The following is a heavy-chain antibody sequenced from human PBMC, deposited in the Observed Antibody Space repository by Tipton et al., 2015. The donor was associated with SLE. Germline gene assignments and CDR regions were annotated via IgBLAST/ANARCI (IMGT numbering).Heavy chain of an antibody. CDR1: GFTFSSYA. J-gene: IGHJ4*02. V-gene: IGHV3-23*01. Sequence: SLRLSCAASGFTFSSYAMTGVRQAPGKGLEWVSAISGSGGNTYYGDSVKGRFTISRDNSKNTLYLQMNSLRAGDTAVYYCARDGGALLKYFDYWGQGTLVTVSS. CDR2: ISGSGGNT. D-gene: IGHD1-26*01. CDR3: ARDGGALLKYFDY.